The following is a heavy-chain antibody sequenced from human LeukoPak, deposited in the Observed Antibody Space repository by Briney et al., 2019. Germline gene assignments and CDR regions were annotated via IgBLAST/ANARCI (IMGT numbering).Heavy chain of an antibody. CDR1: GYTFTSYY. Sequence: GASVKVSCKASGYTFTSYYMHWVRQAPGQGLEWMGIINPSGGSTSYAQKFQGRVTMTTDTSTSTAYMELRSLRSDDTAVYYCARDGDTYYYDSSDLFDYWGQGTLVTVSS. CDR3: ARDGDTYYYDSSDLFDY. CDR2: INPSGGST. V-gene: IGHV1-46*01. J-gene: IGHJ4*02. D-gene: IGHD3-22*01.